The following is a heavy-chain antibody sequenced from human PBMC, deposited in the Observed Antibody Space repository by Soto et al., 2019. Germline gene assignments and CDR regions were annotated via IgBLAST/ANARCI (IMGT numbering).Heavy chain of an antibody. D-gene: IGHD3-22*01. CDR2: IMPFFGSG. Sequence: QVYLVQSGAEVKKPGSSVKVSCKALRGTFTNYAFSWVRQAPGQGLEWMGGIMPFFGSGNYAQKFQGRINITADESTSSVYLELTSLRSEDTAVYYCARDRAGYYSHFVHWGQVTLVTVSS. CDR3: ARDRAGYYSHFVH. J-gene: IGHJ4*02. CDR1: RGTFTNYA. V-gene: IGHV1-69*01.